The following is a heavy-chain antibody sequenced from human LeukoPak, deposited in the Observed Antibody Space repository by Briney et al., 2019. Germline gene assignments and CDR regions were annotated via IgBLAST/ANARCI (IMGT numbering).Heavy chain of an antibody. J-gene: IGHJ1*01. Sequence: GGSLRLSCAASGFTFSSYAMSWVRQAPGKGLEWVSAISGSGGSTYYADSVRGRFIISRDNSKNTLYLQMNSLRGEDTAIYYCAKCWGGSSSFNFQHWGQGTLVTVSS. D-gene: IGHD6-6*01. CDR2: ISGSGGST. CDR1: GFTFSSYA. CDR3: AKCWGGSSSFNFQH. V-gene: IGHV3-23*01.